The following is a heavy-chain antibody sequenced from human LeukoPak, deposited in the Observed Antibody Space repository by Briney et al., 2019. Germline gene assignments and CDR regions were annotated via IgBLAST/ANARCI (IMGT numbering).Heavy chain of an antibody. J-gene: IGHJ4*02. CDR3: ARGADYDYVWGSYRPLDY. Sequence: GRSLRLSCAASGFTFSSCGMHWIRQAPGKGLEWVSYISSSSSYTNYADSVKGRFTISRDNAKNSLYLQMNSLRAEDTAVYYCARGADYDYVWGSYRPLDYWGQGTLVTVSS. D-gene: IGHD3-16*02. CDR2: ISSSSSYT. V-gene: IGHV3-21*05. CDR1: GFTFSSCG.